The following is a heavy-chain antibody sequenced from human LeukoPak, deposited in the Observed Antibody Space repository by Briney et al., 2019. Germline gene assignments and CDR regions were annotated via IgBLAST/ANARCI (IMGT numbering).Heavy chain of an antibody. CDR1: GFTFSDYY. CDR3: ASRGRNYDSSGQL. D-gene: IGHD3-22*01. Sequence: GGSLRLSCAASGFTFSDYYMSWTRQAPGKGLEWVSYISSSGSTIYYADSVKGRFTISRDNAKNSLYLQMNSLRAEDTAVYYCASRGRNYDSSGQLWGQGTLVTVSS. J-gene: IGHJ4*02. CDR2: ISSSGSTI. V-gene: IGHV3-11*01.